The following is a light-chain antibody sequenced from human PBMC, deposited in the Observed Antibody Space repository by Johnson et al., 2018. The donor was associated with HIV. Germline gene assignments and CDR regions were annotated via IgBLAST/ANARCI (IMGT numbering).Light chain of an antibody. CDR3: GTWDSSLSAGGG. V-gene: IGLV1-51*01. CDR2: DNN. J-gene: IGLJ1*01. CDR1: SSNIGNNY. Sequence: QSVLTQPPSVSAAPGQKVTISCSGSSSNIGNNYVSWYQQLPGTAPKLLIYDNNKRPSGIPDRFSGSKSGTSATLGITGLQTGDEADYYSGTWDSSLSAGGGFGTGTKVTVL.